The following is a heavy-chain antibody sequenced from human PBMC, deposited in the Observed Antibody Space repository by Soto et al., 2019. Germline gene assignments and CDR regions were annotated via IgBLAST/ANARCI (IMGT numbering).Heavy chain of an antibody. D-gene: IGHD3-10*01. Sequence: SETLSLTCTVSGGSVSTGMKYWGWVRQLPGKALEFIGYMYKTGETLLNSSLKSRVTLSMETSKNQFSLTLSSVTAADTAVYFCMKAHESGDFLGMSVWGPGTTVTVS. CDR1: GGSVSTGMKY. V-gene: IGHV4-61*01. CDR2: MYKTGET. J-gene: IGHJ6*02. CDR3: MKAHESGDFLGMSV.